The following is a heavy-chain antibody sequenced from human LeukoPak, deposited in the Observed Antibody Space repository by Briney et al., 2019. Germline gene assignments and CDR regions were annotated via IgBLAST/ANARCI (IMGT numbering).Heavy chain of an antibody. J-gene: IGHJ4*02. CDR1: GFTFSDYS. D-gene: IGHD4-23*01. CDR2: IGIDSGNT. V-gene: IGHV3-48*01. Sequence: SGGSLRLSCAASGFTFSDYSMNWVRQAPGKGLEWISYIGIDSGNTNYADSVKGRFTISGDKAKNSLYLQMNSLRVEDTAVYYCARDPYHFVRWLLVTPDYWGQGTLVTVSS. CDR3: ARDPYHFVRWLLVTPDY.